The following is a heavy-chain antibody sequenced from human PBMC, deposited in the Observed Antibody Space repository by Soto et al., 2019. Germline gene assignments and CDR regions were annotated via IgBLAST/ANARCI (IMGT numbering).Heavy chain of an antibody. J-gene: IGHJ5*02. D-gene: IGHD6-19*01. CDR2: VNDSGDRT. CDR3: VRDPRSSGWSYNWYDP. CDR1: GFTFSSYA. V-gene: IGHV3-23*01. Sequence: PGGSLRLSCAASGFTFSSYAMSWVRQSPGEGLEWVSSVNDSGDRTYYADSVKGRFTISRDSSKNTLYLQMNTLRAEDTALYYCVRDPRSSGWSYNWYDPWGQGTRVTVSS.